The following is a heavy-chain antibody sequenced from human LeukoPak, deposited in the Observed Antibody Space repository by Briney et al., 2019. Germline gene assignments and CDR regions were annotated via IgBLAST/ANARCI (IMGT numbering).Heavy chain of an antibody. Sequence: GGSLRLSCAASGFTVSSNYMSWVRQAPGKGLEWVSVIYSGGSTYYADSVKGRFTISRDNSKNTLYLQMNSLRAEDTAVYYCARDSYSSSSVGYYYYGMDVWGQGTTVTVSS. CDR1: GFTVSSNY. CDR2: IYSGGST. J-gene: IGHJ6*02. CDR3: ARDSYSSSSVGYYYYGMDV. V-gene: IGHV3-66*01. D-gene: IGHD6-6*01.